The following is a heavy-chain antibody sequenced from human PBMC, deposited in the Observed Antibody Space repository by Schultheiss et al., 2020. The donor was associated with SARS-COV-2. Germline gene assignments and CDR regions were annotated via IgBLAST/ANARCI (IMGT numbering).Heavy chain of an antibody. CDR2: IDWDDDK. D-gene: IGHD1-26*01. CDR3: AHVLSNSGSDLINVDY. J-gene: IGHJ4*02. Sequence: SGPTLVKPTQTLTLTCTFSGFSLSTSGMCVSWIRQPPGKALEWLALIDWDDDKRYSPSLKGRLTITKDTSKNQVVLTMTNMDPVDTATYYCAHVLSNSGSDLINVDYWGQGTLVTVSS. CDR1: GFSLSTSGMC. V-gene: IGHV2-5*08.